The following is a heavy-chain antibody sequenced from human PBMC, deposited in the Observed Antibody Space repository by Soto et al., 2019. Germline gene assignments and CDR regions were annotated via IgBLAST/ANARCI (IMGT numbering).Heavy chain of an antibody. V-gene: IGHV1-2*04. CDR1: GYTFTGYY. Sequence: ASVKGSCKASGYTFTGYYMHWVRQAPGQGLEWMGWINPNSGGTNYAQKFQGWVTMTRDTSISTAYMELSRLRSDDTAIYYCTREGSAPYYYYGMDAWGQGTTVTVSS. CDR2: INPNSGGT. CDR3: TREGSAPYYYYGMDA. D-gene: IGHD3-10*01. J-gene: IGHJ6*02.